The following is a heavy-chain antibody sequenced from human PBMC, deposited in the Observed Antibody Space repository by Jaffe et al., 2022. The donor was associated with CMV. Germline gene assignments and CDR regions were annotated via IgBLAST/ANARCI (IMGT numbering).Heavy chain of an antibody. CDR1: GYTFTGYY. J-gene: IGHJ4*02. V-gene: IGHV1-2*02. D-gene: IGHD3-3*01. CDR3: ARGDLLRFLEWLGSFDY. CDR2: INPNSGGT. Sequence: QVQLVQSGAEVKKPGASVKVSCKASGYTFTGYYMHWVRQAPGQGLEWMGWINPNSGGTNYAQKFQGRVTMTRDTSISTAYMELSRLRSDDTAVYYCARGDLLRFLEWLGSFDYWGQGTLVTVSS.